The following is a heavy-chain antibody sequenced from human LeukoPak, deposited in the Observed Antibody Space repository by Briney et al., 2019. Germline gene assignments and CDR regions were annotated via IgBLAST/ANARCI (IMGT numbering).Heavy chain of an antibody. CDR2: IYPGDSDT. V-gene: IGHV5-51*01. Sequence: GESLKISCKGSGYSFTNYWIGWVRQMRGKGLEWMGIIYPGDSDTRYIPSFQGQVSISADKSTSTAYLQWSSLRASDTAMYYCARRVDSYWFFDYWGQGTLVTVSS. CDR3: ARRVDSYWFFDY. CDR1: GYSFTNYW. D-gene: IGHD1-26*01. J-gene: IGHJ4*02.